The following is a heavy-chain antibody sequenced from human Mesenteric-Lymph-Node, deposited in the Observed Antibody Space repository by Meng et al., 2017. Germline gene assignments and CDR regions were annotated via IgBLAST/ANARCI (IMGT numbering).Heavy chain of an antibody. V-gene: IGHV4-61*01. D-gene: IGHD5-18*01. CDR1: GGSVSSGSDY. CDR3: ARVGWRQWSFDL. Sequence: VRPQEGGPGVVRPSETLSLTCTVSGGSVSSGSDYWSWIRPPPGKGLEWIGYIYYSGSTNYNPSLKSRVTISVDTSKNQFSLKLSSVTAADTAVYCCARVGWRQWSFDLWGRGTLVTVSS. CDR2: IYYSGST. J-gene: IGHJ2*01.